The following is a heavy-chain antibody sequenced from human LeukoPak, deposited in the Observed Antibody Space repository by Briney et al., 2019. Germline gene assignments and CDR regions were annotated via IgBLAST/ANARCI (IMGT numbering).Heavy chain of an antibody. D-gene: IGHD3-22*01. V-gene: IGHV1-24*01. Sequence: ASVKVPCKVSGYTFTGFYMHWVRQAPGKGLEWMGGFDPEDGETIYAQKFQGRVTMTEDTSTDTAYMELSSLRSEDTAVYYCATDYYDSSGYLSAWDYWGQGTLVTVSS. J-gene: IGHJ4*02. CDR1: GYTFTGFY. CDR2: FDPEDGET. CDR3: ATDYYDSSGYLSAWDY.